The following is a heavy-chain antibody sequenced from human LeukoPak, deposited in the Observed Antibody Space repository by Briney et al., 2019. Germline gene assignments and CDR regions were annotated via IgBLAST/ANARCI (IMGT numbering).Heavy chain of an antibody. J-gene: IGHJ4*02. Sequence: SETLSLTCTVSGGSISSYYWSWIRQPPGKGLEWIGYIYYSGSTNYNPSLKSRVTISVDTSKNQFSLKLSSVTAADTAVYYCARSRPQWELLTGDYFDYWGQGTLVTVSS. CDR3: ARSRPQWELLTGDYFDY. CDR2: IYYSGST. CDR1: GGSISSYY. D-gene: IGHD1-26*01. V-gene: IGHV4-59*01.